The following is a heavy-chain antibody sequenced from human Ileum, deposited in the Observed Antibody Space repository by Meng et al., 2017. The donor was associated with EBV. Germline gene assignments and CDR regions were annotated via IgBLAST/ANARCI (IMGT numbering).Heavy chain of an antibody. CDR3: ARDSNGDYGWVDT. J-gene: IGHJ5*02. D-gene: IGHD4-17*01. V-gene: IGHV4-30-4*01. CDR1: GDTLFNGGHY. CDR2: IFDTGST. Sequence: QVHLQESGPGRVKPSQTLSLTCTVSGDTLFNGGHYWTLLRQPPGKGLEWIGYIFDTGSTYYNPSLKSRVTISLDLSKNQFSLNLTSVTAADTAVYYCARDSNGDYGWVDTWGQGTLVTVSS.